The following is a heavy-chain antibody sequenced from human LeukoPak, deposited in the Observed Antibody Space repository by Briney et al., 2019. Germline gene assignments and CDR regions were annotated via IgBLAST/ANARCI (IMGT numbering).Heavy chain of an antibody. D-gene: IGHD3-22*01. Sequence: GGSLRLSCAASGFTFSSYWMHWVRQAPGKGLVWVSRINSDGSSTIYADSVKGRFTISRDNSKNTLYLQMNSLRAEDTAVYYCARDVYYYDSSGHLDYWGQGTLVTVSS. CDR3: ARDVYYYDSSGHLDY. CDR2: INSDGSST. V-gene: IGHV3-74*01. CDR1: GFTFSSYW. J-gene: IGHJ4*02.